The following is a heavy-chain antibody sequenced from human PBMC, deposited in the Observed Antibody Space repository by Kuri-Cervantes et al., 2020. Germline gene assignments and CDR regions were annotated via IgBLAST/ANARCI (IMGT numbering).Heavy chain of an antibody. V-gene: IGHV4-39*07. Sequence: ESLRLSCTVSGGSISSSSYYWGWIRQPPGKGLEWIGSIYYSGSTYYNPSLKSRVTMSVDTSKNQFSLKLSSVTAADTAVYYCASGTTLDIWGQGTMVTVSS. CDR1: GGSISSSSYY. CDR2: IYYSGST. J-gene: IGHJ3*02. CDR3: ASGTTLDI. D-gene: IGHD2-2*01.